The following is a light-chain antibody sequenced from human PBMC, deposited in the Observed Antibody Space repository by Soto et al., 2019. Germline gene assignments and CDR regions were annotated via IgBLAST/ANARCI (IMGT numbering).Light chain of an antibody. J-gene: IGLJ1*01. V-gene: IGLV1-40*01. CDR1: SSNIGKNYD. CDR2: GSR. CDR3: QSYDSHLRGSV. Sequence: QSVLTQPPSVSGAPGQRVTISCTGSSSNIGKNYDVHWYQQLPGTAPKLIIYGSRSRPSGLPDRFSGSKSGTSASLAITGLQAEHAADYYRQSYDSHLRGSVFATGTQVTVL.